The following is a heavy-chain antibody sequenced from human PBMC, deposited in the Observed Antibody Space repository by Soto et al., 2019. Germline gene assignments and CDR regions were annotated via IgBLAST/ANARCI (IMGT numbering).Heavy chain of an antibody. CDR2: IYYSGST. CDR3: ERVPLEMATMLAFDI. V-gene: IGHV4-59*01. J-gene: IGHJ3*02. D-gene: IGHD5-12*01. CDR1: GGSISSYY. Sequence: PSETLSLTCTVSGGSISSYYWSWIRQPPGKGLEWIGYIYYSGSTNYNPSLKSRVTISVDTSKNQFSLKLSSVTAADTAVYYCERVPLEMATMLAFDIWGQGTMVTVSS.